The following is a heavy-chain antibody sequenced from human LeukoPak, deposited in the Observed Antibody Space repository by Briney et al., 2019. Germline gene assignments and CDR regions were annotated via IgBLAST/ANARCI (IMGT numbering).Heavy chain of an antibody. V-gene: IGHV1-69*04. D-gene: IGHD5-12*01. Sequence: ALVKVSCKASGGTFSSYAISWVRQAPGQGLEWMGRIIPIFGIANYAQKFQGRVTITADKSTSTAYMELSSLRSEDTAVYYCAREGGPGYGDYWGQGTLVTVSS. J-gene: IGHJ4*02. CDR1: GGTFSSYA. CDR3: AREGGPGYGDY. CDR2: IIPIFGIA.